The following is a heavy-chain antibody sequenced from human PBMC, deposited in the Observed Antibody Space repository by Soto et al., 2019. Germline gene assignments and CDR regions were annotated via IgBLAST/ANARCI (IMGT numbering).Heavy chain of an antibody. CDR3: AKDPTIQGYFDL. Sequence: GASVKVSCKASGGTFSSYAISWVRQAPGQGLEWMGGIIPIFGTANYAQKFQGRVTITADKSTSTAYMELNSLRAEDTAVYYCAKDPTIQGYFDLWGRGTLVTVSS. J-gene: IGHJ2*01. D-gene: IGHD3-3*01. CDR2: IIPIFGTA. CDR1: GGTFSSYA. V-gene: IGHV1-69*06.